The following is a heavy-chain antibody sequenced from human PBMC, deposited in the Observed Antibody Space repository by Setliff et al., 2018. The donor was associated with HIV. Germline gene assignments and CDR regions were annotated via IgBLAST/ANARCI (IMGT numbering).Heavy chain of an antibody. Sequence: SETLSLTCNVSGGSISGYYWSWVRQPPGKGLEWIGYIYYSGSTNYNPSLRSRVTISVDTSKNQASLRLTSVTSADTALYYCARESQQYYDILTGFNYYYGMDVWGRGITVTVSS. V-gene: IGHV4-59*01. CDR3: ARESQQYYDILTGFNYYYGMDV. D-gene: IGHD3-9*01. J-gene: IGHJ6*02. CDR2: IYYSGST. CDR1: GGSISGYY.